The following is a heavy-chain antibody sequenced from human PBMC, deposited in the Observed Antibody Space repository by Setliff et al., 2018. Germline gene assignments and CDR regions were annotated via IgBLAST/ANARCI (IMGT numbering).Heavy chain of an antibody. CDR1: GYSFTSYW. CDR2: IYPGDSDT. V-gene: IGHV5-51*01. J-gene: IGHJ4*02. CDR3: AMPTSGDCSGGSCWFDY. D-gene: IGHD2-15*01. Sequence: PGESLKISCKGSGYSFTSYWIGWVRQMPGKSLEWMGIIYPGDSDTRYSPSFQGQVTISADKSISTAYLQWSSLKASDTAMYYCAMPTSGDCSGGSCWFDYWGQGTLGTVSS.